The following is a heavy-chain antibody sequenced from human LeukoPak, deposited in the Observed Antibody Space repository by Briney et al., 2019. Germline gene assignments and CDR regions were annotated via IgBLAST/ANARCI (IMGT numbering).Heavy chain of an antibody. CDR2: ISAYNGNT. Sequence: GASVKVSCKASGYTFTSYGISWVRQAPGQGLEWMGWISAYNGNTNYAQKLQGRVTMTTDTSTSTAYMELRSLRSDDTAVYYCARDLILMAARPKSCFDYWGQGSLVTVSS. CDR3: ARDLILMAARPKSCFDY. J-gene: IGHJ4*02. V-gene: IGHV1-18*01. D-gene: IGHD6-6*01. CDR1: GYTFTSYG.